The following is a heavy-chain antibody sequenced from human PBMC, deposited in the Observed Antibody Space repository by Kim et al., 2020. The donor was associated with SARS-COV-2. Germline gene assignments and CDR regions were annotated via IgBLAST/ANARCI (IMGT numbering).Heavy chain of an antibody. CDR1: GFTFSSYA. D-gene: IGHD3-22*01. Sequence: GGSLRLSCAASGFTFSSYAMHWVRQAPGKGLEWVAVISYDGSNKYYADSVKGRFTISRDNSKNTLYLQMNSLRAEDTAVYYCARDSSGYFLRLDYWGQGTLVTVSS. J-gene: IGHJ4*02. CDR2: ISYDGSNK. V-gene: IGHV3-30*04. CDR3: ARDSSGYFLRLDY.